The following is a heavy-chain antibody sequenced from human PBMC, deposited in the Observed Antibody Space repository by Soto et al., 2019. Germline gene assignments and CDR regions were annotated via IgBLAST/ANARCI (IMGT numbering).Heavy chain of an antibody. J-gene: IGHJ4*02. CDR2: ICYDGSNK. Sequence: PGGSLRLSCAASGFTFSSYGMHWVRQAPGKGLEWVAVICYDGSNKYYEDSVKGRFTITRDNSKNTLYLQMNSLRAEDTAVYYCARESEDLTSNFDYWGQGTLVTVSS. CDR1: GFTFSSYG. V-gene: IGHV3-33*01. CDR3: ARESEDLTSNFDY.